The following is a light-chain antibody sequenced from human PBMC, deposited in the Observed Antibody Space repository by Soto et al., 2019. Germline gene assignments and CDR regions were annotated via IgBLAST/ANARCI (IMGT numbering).Light chain of an antibody. CDR2: EVN. CDR3: SSFAGSANLL. V-gene: IGLV2-8*01. CDR1: GSDVGAYNF. Sequence: QSALTQPPSASGSPGQSVTISCTGTGSDVGAYNFVSWYQQYPGKAPKLMIFEVNKRPSGVPDRFSGFKSGNTAFLSVSGLRADDKADYYCSSFAGSANLLFGGGTQLTVL. J-gene: IGLJ2*01.